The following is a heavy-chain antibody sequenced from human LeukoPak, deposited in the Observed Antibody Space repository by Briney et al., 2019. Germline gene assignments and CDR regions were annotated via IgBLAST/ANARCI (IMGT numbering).Heavy chain of an antibody. CDR1: GFTFSSYW. CDR2: INSDGSST. V-gene: IGHV3-74*01. D-gene: IGHD1-1*01. Sequence: GGSLRLSCAASGFTFSSYWMHWVRQAPGKGLVWVSRINSDGSSTSYADSVKGRFAISRDNSKNTLYLQMNSLRAEDTAVYYCARDAGYYYYMDVWGKGTTVTVSS. CDR3: ARDAGYYYYMDV. J-gene: IGHJ6*03.